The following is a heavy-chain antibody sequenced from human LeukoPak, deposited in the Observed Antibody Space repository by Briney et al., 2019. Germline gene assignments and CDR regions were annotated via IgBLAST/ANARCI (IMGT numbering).Heavy chain of an antibody. CDR3: ARWGDGDYYWFDP. CDR1: DGSISSDSYY. V-gene: IGHV4-31*03. Sequence: PSETLSLTCTVPDGSISSDSYYWGWIRQHPGKGLEWIGYIYYSGSTYYNPSLKSRVTISVDTSKNQFSLKLSSVTAADTAVYYCARWGDGDYYWFDPWGQGTLVTVSS. J-gene: IGHJ5*02. D-gene: IGHD4-17*01. CDR2: IYYSGST.